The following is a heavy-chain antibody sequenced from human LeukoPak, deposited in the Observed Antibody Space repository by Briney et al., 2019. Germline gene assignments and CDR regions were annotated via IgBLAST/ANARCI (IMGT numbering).Heavy chain of an antibody. Sequence: HPSETLSLTCTVSDGSISSSSYYWGWIRQPPGKGLEWIGSIYYGSVFYSVSTYYNPSLKSRVTMSGDTSKNQFSLKLSSVTAADTAAYYCAKLGYCSGGSCYYYYYMGVWGKGTTVTVSS. CDR1: DGSISSSSYY. V-gene: IGHV4-39*07. D-gene: IGHD2-15*01. J-gene: IGHJ6*03. CDR2: IYYGSVFYSVST. CDR3: AKLGYCSGGSCYYYYYMGV.